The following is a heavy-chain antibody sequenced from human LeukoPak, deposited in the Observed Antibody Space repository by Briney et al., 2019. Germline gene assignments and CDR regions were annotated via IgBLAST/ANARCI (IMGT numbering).Heavy chain of an antibody. V-gene: IGHV3-11*01. CDR2: ISSSGSTI. CDR1: GFTFSDYY. Sequence: GGSLRLSCAASGFTFSDYYMSWIRQAPGKGLEWVSYISSSGSTIYYADSVKGRFTISRDNAKNSLYLQMNSLRAEDTAVYYCAKHKYSSAPRLDYWGQGTLVTVSS. D-gene: IGHD6-19*01. CDR3: AKHKYSSAPRLDY. J-gene: IGHJ4*02.